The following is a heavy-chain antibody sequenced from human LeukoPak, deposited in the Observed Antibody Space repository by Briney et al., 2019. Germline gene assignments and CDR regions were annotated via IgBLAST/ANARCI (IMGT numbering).Heavy chain of an antibody. Sequence: SETLSLTCTVSGGSIKSSNYYWGWIRQPPGKGLEWIGYIYHSGSTYYSPSLKSRVTISVDRSKNQFSLKLSSVTAADTAVYYCARGGSSSPGGAFDIWGQGTMVTVSS. CDR1: GGSIKSSNYY. V-gene: IGHV4-30-2*01. CDR2: IYHSGST. D-gene: IGHD6-13*01. CDR3: ARGGSSSPGGAFDI. J-gene: IGHJ3*02.